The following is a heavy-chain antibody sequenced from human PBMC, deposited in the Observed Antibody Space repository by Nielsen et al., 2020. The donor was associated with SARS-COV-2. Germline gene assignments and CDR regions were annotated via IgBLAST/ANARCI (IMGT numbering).Heavy chain of an antibody. Sequence: GESLKISCAASGFTFDDYTMHWVRQAPGKGLEWVSLISWDGGSTYYADSVKGRFTISRDNSKNSLYLQMNSLRTEDTALYYCAKLGYYDFWSGYSTFDYWGQGTLVTVSS. CDR3: AKLGYYDFWSGYSTFDY. CDR2: ISWDGGST. D-gene: IGHD3-3*01. V-gene: IGHV3-43*01. J-gene: IGHJ4*02. CDR1: GFTFDDYT.